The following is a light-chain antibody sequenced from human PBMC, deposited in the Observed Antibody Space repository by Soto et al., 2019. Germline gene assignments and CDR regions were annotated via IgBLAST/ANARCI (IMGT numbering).Light chain of an antibody. Sequence: QSVLTQPTSASGTPGQRVAISCSGSSSNIGDNTVNWYQQLPGTAPKLLIYNDNQRPSGVPDRFSGSKSGTSASLAISGLQSEDEADFYCAAWDDSLSGVVFGGGTKLTVL. CDR3: AAWDDSLSGVV. V-gene: IGLV1-44*01. J-gene: IGLJ2*01. CDR2: NDN. CDR1: SSNIGDNT.